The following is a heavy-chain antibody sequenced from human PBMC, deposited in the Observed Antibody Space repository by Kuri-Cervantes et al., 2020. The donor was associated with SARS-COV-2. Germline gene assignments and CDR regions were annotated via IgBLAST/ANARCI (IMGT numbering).Heavy chain of an antibody. CDR2: IYHSGST. D-gene: IGHD2-2*01. Sequence: ESLKISCTVSGYSISSGYYWGWIWQPPGKGLEWIGSIYHSGSTYYNPSLKSRVTISVDTSKNQFSLKLSSVTAADTAVYYCARELGVPAATYFNYWGQGTLVTVSS. CDR1: GYSISSGYY. V-gene: IGHV4-38-2*02. J-gene: IGHJ4*02. CDR3: ARELGVPAATYFNY.